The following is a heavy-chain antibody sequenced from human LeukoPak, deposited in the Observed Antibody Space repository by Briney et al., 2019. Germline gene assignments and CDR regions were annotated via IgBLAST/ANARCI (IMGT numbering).Heavy chain of an antibody. V-gene: IGHV3-23*01. CDR3: AKDHYWSIDY. J-gene: IGHJ4*02. D-gene: IGHD3-3*01. Sequence: GGSLRLSCAASGFTFSTYAMSWVRQAPGKGLDWVSGISGSGGSTYYADSVKGRFTISRDNSKTTLYLQMNSLRAEDTGVYYCAKDHYWSIDYWGRGTLVTVSS. CDR2: ISGSGGST. CDR1: GFTFSTYA.